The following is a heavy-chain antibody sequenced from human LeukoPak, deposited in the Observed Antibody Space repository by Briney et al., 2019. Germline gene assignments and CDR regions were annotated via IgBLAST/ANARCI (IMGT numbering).Heavy chain of an antibody. CDR3: ARARRYDFWSGYYYSYFDY. J-gene: IGHJ4*02. CDR1: GGTFSSYA. Sequence: ASVKVSCKASGGTFSSYAISWVRQAPGQGLEWVGRIIPIFGIANYAQKFQGRVTITADKSTSTAYMELSSLRSEDTAVYYCARARRYDFWSGYYYSYFDYWGQGTLVTVSS. D-gene: IGHD3-3*01. V-gene: IGHV1-69*04. CDR2: IIPIFGIA.